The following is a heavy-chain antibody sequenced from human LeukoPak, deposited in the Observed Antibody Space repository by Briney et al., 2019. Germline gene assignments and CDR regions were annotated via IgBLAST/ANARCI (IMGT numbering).Heavy chain of an antibody. CDR1: GLTLSSHA. V-gene: IGHV3-23*01. D-gene: IGHD3-10*01. J-gene: IGHJ3*02. CDR3: ARVRGQLWFADGFDI. Sequence: GGSLRLSCAASGLTLSSHAMSWVRQAPGKGLEWVSTNSASGVNAYYADSVKGRFTISRDNSKNMVYLQMNSLRAEDTAVYYCARVRGQLWFADGFDIWGQGTMATVSS. CDR2: NSASGVNA.